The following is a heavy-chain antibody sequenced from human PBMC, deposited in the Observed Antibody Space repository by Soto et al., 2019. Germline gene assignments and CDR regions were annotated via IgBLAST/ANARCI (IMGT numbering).Heavy chain of an antibody. Sequence: QVQLVQSGAEVKKPGASVKVSCKASGYTFTGYYMHWVRQAPGQALEWMGWINPNSVGTNYAQKFQVLVTMTRDTSVSAAYMGLSRLRSDDTAVYYCGRGDRPPYYYGMDVWGQGTTVTVSS. V-gene: IGHV1-2*04. CDR3: GRGDRPPYYYGMDV. CDR1: GYTFTGYY. J-gene: IGHJ6*02. CDR2: INPNSVGT.